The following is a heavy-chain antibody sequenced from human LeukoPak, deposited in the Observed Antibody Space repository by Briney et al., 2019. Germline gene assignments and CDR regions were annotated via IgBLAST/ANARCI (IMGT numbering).Heavy chain of an antibody. CDR3: AKDRGPLAYCGGDCYSNY. V-gene: IGHV3-30*02. J-gene: IGHJ4*02. CDR2: IWDDGSNK. CDR1: GFTFSNYA. Sequence: GGSLRLSCAVSGFTFSNYAMHWVRQAPGKGLEWVAFIWDDGSNKYYADSLRGRFTISRDNSKNTLYLQMNSLRAEDTAVYYCAKDRGPLAYCGGDCYSNYWGQGTLVTVSS. D-gene: IGHD2-21*01.